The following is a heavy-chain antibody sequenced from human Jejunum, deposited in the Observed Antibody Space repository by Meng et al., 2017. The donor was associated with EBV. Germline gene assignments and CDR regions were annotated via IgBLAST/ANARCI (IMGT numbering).Heavy chain of an antibody. J-gene: IGHJ4*02. V-gene: IGHV1-3*01. D-gene: IGHD3/OR15-3a*01. CDR2: INPGNGET. Sequence: QVQLVQSGAEVKKPGASVQLSCKASGYTFTNYPIHWVRQAPGQRPEWMGCINPGNGETEFSQKFQGRVTITRDTSATTAYMELTSLRSEDTAVYYCASRPGFNIGPFDYWGQGTLVTVSS. CDR3: ASRPGFNIGPFDY. CDR1: GYTFTNYP.